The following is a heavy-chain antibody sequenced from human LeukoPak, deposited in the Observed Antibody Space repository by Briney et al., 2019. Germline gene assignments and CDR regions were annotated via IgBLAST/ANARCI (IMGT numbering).Heavy chain of an antibody. D-gene: IGHD3-16*02. Sequence: ASVKVSCKPSGYTFTSYGISWVRQAPGQGLEWMGWICAYNGNTNYAQKLQVRVTMTTDTSTSTAYMELRSLRSEDTAVYYCARAGYDYVWGSYRYFDYWGQGTLVTVSS. CDR2: ICAYNGNT. CDR1: GYTFTSYG. V-gene: IGHV1-18*01. CDR3: ARAGYDYVWGSYRYFDY. J-gene: IGHJ4*02.